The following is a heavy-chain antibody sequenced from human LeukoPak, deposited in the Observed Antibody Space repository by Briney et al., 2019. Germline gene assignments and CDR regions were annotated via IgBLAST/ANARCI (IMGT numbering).Heavy chain of an antibody. V-gene: IGHV3-30*03. J-gene: IGHJ4*02. CDR2: ISYDGSNK. Sequence: GGSLRLSCAASGFTFSSYGMHWVRQAPGKGLEWVAVISYDGSNKYYADSVKGRFTISRDNSKNTLSLQMNSLRTEDTAVYYCAANSGYDQVDYWGQGTLVTVSS. D-gene: IGHD5-12*01. CDR1: GFTFSSYG. CDR3: AANSGYDQVDY.